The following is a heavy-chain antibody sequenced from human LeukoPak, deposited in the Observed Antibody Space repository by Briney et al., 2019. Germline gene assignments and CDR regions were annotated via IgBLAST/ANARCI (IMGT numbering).Heavy chain of an antibody. D-gene: IGHD5-12*01. CDR1: GYIFTNYW. CDR3: ARRQYSGYDFDF. CDR2: IYPRDSDT. J-gene: IGHJ4*02. V-gene: IGHV5-51*01. Sequence: EESLKISCKASGYIFTNYWIGWVRQMPGKGLEWMGIIYPRDSDTRYSPSFQGQVTVSADKSISTAYLQWNTLEASDTAMYYCARRQYSGYDFDFWGQGTLVTVSS.